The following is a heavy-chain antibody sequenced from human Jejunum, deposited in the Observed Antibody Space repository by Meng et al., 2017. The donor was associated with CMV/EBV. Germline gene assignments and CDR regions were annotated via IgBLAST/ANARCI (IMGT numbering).Heavy chain of an antibody. CDR2: IIPILNIP. D-gene: IGHD1-1*01. Sequence: GNFNSYTINWVRQAPGQGLEWMGRIIPILNIPNSAQNFQGRLTIIADRSTSTAYMELTSLRSDDTAVYYCATSTATTSNFGRVWNSWGQGTEVTVSS. J-gene: IGHJ4*02. V-gene: IGHV1-69*02. CDR3: ATSTATTSNFGRVWNS. CDR1: GNFNSYT.